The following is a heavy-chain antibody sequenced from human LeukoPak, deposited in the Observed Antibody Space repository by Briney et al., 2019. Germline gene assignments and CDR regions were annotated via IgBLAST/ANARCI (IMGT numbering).Heavy chain of an antibody. CDR1: GGTFSSYA. V-gene: IGHV1-69*04. Sequence: ASVKVSCTASGGTFSSYAISWVRQAPGQGLEWMGRIIPILGIANYAQKFQGRVTITADKSTSTAYMELSSLRSEDTAVYYCASGREWLQRSFDPWGQGTLVTVSS. CDR3: ASGREWLQRSFDP. D-gene: IGHD5-12*01. CDR2: IIPILGIA. J-gene: IGHJ5*02.